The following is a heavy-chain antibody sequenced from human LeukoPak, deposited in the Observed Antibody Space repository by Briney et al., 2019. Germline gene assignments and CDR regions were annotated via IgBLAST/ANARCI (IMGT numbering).Heavy chain of an antibody. D-gene: IGHD1-26*01. CDR2: ISSSSAYI. CDR1: GFTFSSYT. Sequence: GGSLRLSCAASGFTFSSYTMNWVRQAPGKGLEWVSSISSSSAYISYADSVKGRFTISRDNAKNSLYLQMNSLRAEDMAVYYCARDPYSGSYGNYYYYFMDVWGKGTTVTISS. J-gene: IGHJ6*03. V-gene: IGHV3-21*01. CDR3: ARDPYSGSYGNYYYYFMDV.